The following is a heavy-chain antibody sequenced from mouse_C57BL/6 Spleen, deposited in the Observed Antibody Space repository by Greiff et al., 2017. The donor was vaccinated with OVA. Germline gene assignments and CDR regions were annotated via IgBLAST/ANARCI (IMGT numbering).Heavy chain of an antibody. J-gene: IGHJ4*01. Sequence: VHLVESGPGLVQPSQSLSITCTVSGFSLTSYGVHWVRQSPGKGLEWLGVIWRGGSTDYNAAFMSRLSITKDNSKSQVFFKMNSLQADDTAIYYCAKKGYDRYAMDYWGQGTSVTVSS. CDR2: IWRGGST. V-gene: IGHV2-5*01. CDR1: GFSLTSYG. CDR3: AKKGYDRYAMDY. D-gene: IGHD3-1*01.